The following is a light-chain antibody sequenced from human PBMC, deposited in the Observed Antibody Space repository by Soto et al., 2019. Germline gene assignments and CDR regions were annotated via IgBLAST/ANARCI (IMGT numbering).Light chain of an antibody. CDR3: QQANSFPIT. CDR2: EAT. CDR1: QSISSW. V-gene: IGKV1-12*01. Sequence: DIQMTQSPSSLSSSVGDRVTITCGASQSISSWLAWYQQKPGKAPRLLIYEATNLQSGVPPRFSGSGSGTDFTLTISSLQPEDFATYFCQQANSFPITFGQGTRLEIK. J-gene: IGKJ5*01.